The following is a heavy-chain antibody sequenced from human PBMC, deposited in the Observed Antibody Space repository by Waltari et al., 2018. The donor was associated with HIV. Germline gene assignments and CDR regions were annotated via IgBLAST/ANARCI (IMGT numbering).Heavy chain of an antibody. Sequence: QVQLQESGPGLVRPSQTLSLTCTVSGGSISSGFYYWTWIGQPAGKGLEWIGRIYPSGSTNYNPSLKRRVTISLDTSKSQFSLKLSSVTAADTAVYYCARERGGITADAFDIWGQGTMVTVSS. D-gene: IGHD3-10*01. J-gene: IGHJ3*02. V-gene: IGHV4-61*02. CDR2: IYPSGST. CDR1: GGSISSGFYY. CDR3: ARERGGITADAFDI.